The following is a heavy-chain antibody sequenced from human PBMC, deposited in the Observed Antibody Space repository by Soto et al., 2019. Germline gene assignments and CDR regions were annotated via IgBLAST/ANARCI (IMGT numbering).Heavy chain of an antibody. CDR2: IYYSGST. CDR3: ARHPSAFWFDP. V-gene: IGHV4-39*01. D-gene: IGHD6-19*01. J-gene: IGHJ5*02. CDR1: GCSISSSSYF. Sequence: QLQLQESGPGLVKPSETLSLTCSVSGCSISSSSYFWGWIRQPPGKGMEWIGSIYYSGSTYYNPSLKSRVTVSVATSKNQFSLKLGSVTAADTAVDYCARHPSAFWFDPLGQGTMVTVSS.